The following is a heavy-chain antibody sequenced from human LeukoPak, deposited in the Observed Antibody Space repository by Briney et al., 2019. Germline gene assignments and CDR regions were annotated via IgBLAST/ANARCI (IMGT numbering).Heavy chain of an antibody. Sequence: GSLRLSCAASGFTFSDYYMSWIRQPPGKGLEWIGEINHSGSTNYNPSLKSRVTISVDTSKNQFSLKLSSVTAADTAVYYCAITYYYDSSGYRNWFDPWGQGTLVTVSS. CDR3: AITYYYDSSGYRNWFDP. V-gene: IGHV4-34*08. CDR1: GFTFSDYY. CDR2: INHSGST. D-gene: IGHD3-22*01. J-gene: IGHJ5*02.